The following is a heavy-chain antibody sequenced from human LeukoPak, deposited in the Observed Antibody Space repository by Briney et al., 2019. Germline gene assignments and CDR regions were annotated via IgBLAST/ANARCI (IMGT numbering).Heavy chain of an antibody. J-gene: IGHJ4*02. Sequence: ASVKVSCKASGYTFTSYGISWVRQAPGQGLEWMGWISAYNGNTNYAQKFQGRVTMTRDTSISTAYMELSRLRSDDTAVYYCARDANIVVVPAAAWEIDYWGQGTLVTVSS. CDR3: ARDANIVVVPAAAWEIDY. CDR2: ISAYNGNT. CDR1: GYTFTSYG. V-gene: IGHV1-18*01. D-gene: IGHD2-2*01.